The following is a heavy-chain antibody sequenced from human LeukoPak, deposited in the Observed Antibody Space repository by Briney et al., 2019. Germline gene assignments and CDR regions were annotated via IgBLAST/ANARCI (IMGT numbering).Heavy chain of an antibody. CDR3: TTEALYCGGDCYYY. J-gene: IGHJ4*02. V-gene: IGHV3-15*01. D-gene: IGHD2-21*02. CDR2: IKSKTDGGTV. Sequence: GGSLSLSCADSGFTFSDAWMTWVRQAPGKGLEWVGRIKSKTDGGTVDYAAPVKGRFSISRDDSKNTLYLQMNSLKTEDTAVYYCTTEALYCGGDCYYYWGQGTLVSVSS. CDR1: GFTFSDAW.